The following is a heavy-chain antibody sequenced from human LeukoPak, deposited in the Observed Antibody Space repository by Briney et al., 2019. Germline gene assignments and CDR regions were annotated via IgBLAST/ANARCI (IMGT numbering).Heavy chain of an antibody. Sequence: GGSLRLSCAASGFTFSSYGVHWVRQAPGKGLEWVAFIRYDGSNKYYADSVKGRFTISRDNSKNTLYLQMNSLRAEDTAVYYCARAPKGRWLHKWGGFDYWGQGTLITVSS. CDR1: GFTFSSYG. D-gene: IGHD5-24*01. V-gene: IGHV3-30*02. CDR3: ARAPKGRWLHKWGGFDY. J-gene: IGHJ4*02. CDR2: IRYDGSNK.